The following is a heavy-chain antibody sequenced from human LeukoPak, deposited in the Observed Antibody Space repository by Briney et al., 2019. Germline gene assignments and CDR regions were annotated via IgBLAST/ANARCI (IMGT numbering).Heavy chain of an antibody. J-gene: IGHJ6*03. Sequence: ASVKVSCKASGYTFTSYGISWVRQAPGQGLEWMGWISAYNGNTNYAQKLQGRVTMTTDTSTSTAYMELRSLRSDDTAVYYCARGAPSRASSWYNYYYMDVWGKGTTVTVSS. CDR1: GYTFTSYG. CDR3: ARGAPSRASSWYNYYYMDV. D-gene: IGHD6-13*01. CDR2: ISAYNGNT. V-gene: IGHV1-18*01.